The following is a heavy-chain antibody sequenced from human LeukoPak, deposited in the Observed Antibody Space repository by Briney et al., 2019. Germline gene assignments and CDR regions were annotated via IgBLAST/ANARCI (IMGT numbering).Heavy chain of an antibody. CDR1: GGSISSSSYY. D-gene: IGHD6-13*01. V-gene: IGHV4-39*01. CDR2: IYYSGST. Sequence: SETLSLTCSVSGGSISSSSYYWGWIRQPPGRGLEWIGSIYYSGSTYDNPYLKSRVTISVDTSKNLFSLKLRSATAADTAVYFCVRHSTASAGYFDYWGQGTLVTVSS. CDR3: VRHSTASAGYFDY. J-gene: IGHJ4*02.